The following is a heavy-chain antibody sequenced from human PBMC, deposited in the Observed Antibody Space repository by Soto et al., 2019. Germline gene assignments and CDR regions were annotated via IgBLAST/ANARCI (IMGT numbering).Heavy chain of an antibody. D-gene: IGHD3-22*01. CDR2: INPSGST. Sequence: SETLSLTCAVYGGSFSGYYWSWIRQPPGKGLEWIGEINPSGSTNYNPSLKSRVTISVDTSKNQFSLKLSSVTAADTAVYYCARGSSITMIVVVIGGPLFDYWGQGTLVTVSS. V-gene: IGHV4-34*01. J-gene: IGHJ4*02. CDR3: ARGSSITMIVVVIGGPLFDY. CDR1: GGSFSGYY.